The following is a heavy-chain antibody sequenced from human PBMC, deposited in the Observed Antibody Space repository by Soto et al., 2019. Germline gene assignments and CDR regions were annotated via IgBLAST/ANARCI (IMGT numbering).Heavy chain of an antibody. J-gene: IGHJ6*02. Sequence: SVKVSCKASGGAFSSHAISWVRQAPGQGLEWMGGIIPFFKATNYAQKFQGRVTITADDSTSTAYMDLYSLRSEDTAVYYCARDVPLNYYDGTFSYYAMDVWGQGTTVTVSS. CDR2: IIPFFKAT. V-gene: IGHV1-69*13. D-gene: IGHD3-16*01. CDR1: GGAFSSHA. CDR3: ARDVPLNYYDGTFSYYAMDV.